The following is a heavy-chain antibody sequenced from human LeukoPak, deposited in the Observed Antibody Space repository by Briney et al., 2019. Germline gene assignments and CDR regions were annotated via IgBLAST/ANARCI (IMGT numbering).Heavy chain of an antibody. J-gene: IGHJ2*01. CDR3: ARAMIVVIITTPGYFDL. CDR1: GGSFSGYY. D-gene: IGHD3-22*01. CDR2: INHSGST. V-gene: IGHV4-34*01. Sequence: PSETLSLTCAVYGGSFSGYYWSWIRQPPGKGLEWIGEINHSGSTNYNPSLESRVTISIDTSKNQFSLKLSSVTAADTAVYYCARAMIVVIITTPGYFDLWDRGTLVTVSS.